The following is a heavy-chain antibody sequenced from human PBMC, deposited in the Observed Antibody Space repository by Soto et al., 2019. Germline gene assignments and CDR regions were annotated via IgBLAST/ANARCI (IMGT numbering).Heavy chain of an antibody. D-gene: IGHD3-10*01. CDR2: IKDDGSVR. CDR1: GFTFNTYW. J-gene: IGHJ4*02. Sequence: VQLVESGGGLVQPGGSLRLSCAASGFTFNTYWMSWVRQAPGKGLEWVANIKDDGSVRYYVDSVKGRFTISRDNAVTSLYLQMNSLRVEDTAVYYCVRNGPDYGDYYDYWGQGILVTVSS. V-gene: IGHV3-7*01. CDR3: VRNGPDYGDYYDY.